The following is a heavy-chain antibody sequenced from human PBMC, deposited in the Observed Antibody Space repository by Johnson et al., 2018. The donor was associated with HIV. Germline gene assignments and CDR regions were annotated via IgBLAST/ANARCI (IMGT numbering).Heavy chain of an antibody. D-gene: IGHD5-18*01. J-gene: IGHJ3*01. CDR1: GFTFRRHP. V-gene: IGHV3-64*07. CDR2: IASLGDNT. Sequence: LVESGGGVVQPGESLRLSCAPSGFTFRRHPMHWVRQAPGKGLEHVATIASLGDNTYYADSVKGRFTISRDNFKNMLYLQMGSLRPDDTAVYYCARRRDTLNIWQESFDVWGQGTVVTVSS. CDR3: ARRRDTLNIWQESFDV.